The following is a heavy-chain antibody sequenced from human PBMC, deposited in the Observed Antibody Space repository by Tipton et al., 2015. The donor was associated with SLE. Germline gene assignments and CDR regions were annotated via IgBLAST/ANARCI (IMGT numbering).Heavy chain of an antibody. D-gene: IGHD7-27*01. J-gene: IGHJ4*02. V-gene: IGHV1-46*01. CDR3: ARWPTGDLHAFDY. Sequence: QVQLVQSGAEVKKPGASVKVSCKASGYTFTSYYMHWVRQAPGQGLEWMGIINPSGGSTSYAQKFQGRVTMTRDTSTSTIYMELSSLRSEDTAVYYGARWPTGDLHAFDYWGQGTLVTVSS. CDR2: INPSGGST. CDR1: GYTFTSYY.